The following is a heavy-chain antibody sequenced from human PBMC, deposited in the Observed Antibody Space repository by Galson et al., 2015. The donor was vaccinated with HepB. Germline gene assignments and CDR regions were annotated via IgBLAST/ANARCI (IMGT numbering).Heavy chain of an antibody. CDR3: ARYLGDYYGFDI. D-gene: IGHD2/OR15-2a*01. CDR2: IWFDGSKK. CDR1: GSTFSRHG. J-gene: IGHJ3*02. Sequence: SLRLSCAASGAASGSTFSRHGMHWVRQAPGKGLEWVALIWFDGSKKYHAEYLKGRFTISRDNSKNMLCLQMNSLGAEDTAMYYCARYLGDYYGFDIWGQGTMIIVSS. V-gene: IGHV3-33*01.